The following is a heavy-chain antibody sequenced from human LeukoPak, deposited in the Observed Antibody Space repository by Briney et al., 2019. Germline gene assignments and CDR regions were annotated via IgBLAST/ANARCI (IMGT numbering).Heavy chain of an antibody. J-gene: IGHJ4*02. V-gene: IGHV3-7*03. CDR3: ARPIWGDIVVVPAASPDY. CDR1: GFPFSSFW. D-gene: IGHD2-2*01. CDR2: KKQDGSEK. Sequence: GSLRLSCAASGFPFSSFWISWVRPAPGKGLGGVANKKQDGSEKYYVDSVKGRFTISRDNAKNSLYLQMNSLRAEDTAVYYCARPIWGDIVVVPAASPDYWGQGTLVTVSS.